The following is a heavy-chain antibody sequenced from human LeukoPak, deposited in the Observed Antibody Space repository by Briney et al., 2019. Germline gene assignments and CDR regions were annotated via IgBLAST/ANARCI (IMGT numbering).Heavy chain of an antibody. CDR2: IYHSGKT. D-gene: IGHD6-13*01. J-gene: IGHJ3*02. V-gene: IGHV4-38-2*02. Sequence: SETLSLTCTVSGYPISSGFYWGWFRPPPGKGVEGIGIIYHSGKTYYNPPLKSRVTISVDTTKNQFSLKLSSVTAADTAVYYCARRAWYSSSWTDPGAFDIWGQGTMVTVSS. CDR3: ARRAWYSSSWTDPGAFDI. CDR1: GYPISSGFY.